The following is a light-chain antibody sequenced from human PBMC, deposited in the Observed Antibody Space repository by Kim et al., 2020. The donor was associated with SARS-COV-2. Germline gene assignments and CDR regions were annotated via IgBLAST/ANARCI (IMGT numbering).Light chain of an antibody. CDR2: DAS. CDR1: QDISKH. Sequence: DLQMTQSPSSLSASVGDSVTMSCQASQDISKHLNWYQQRPGKAPKLLIYDASILETGVPSRFSGSGSGTDFTLTISSLQPEDFATYWCKQYDYLPIPSGPGTRLEIK. J-gene: IGKJ5*01. V-gene: IGKV1-33*01. CDR3: KQYDYLPIP.